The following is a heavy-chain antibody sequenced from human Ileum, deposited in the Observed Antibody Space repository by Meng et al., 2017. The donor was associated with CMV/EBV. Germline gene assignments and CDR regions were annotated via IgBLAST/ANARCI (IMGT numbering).Heavy chain of an antibody. CDR2: IQYDGSNQ. CDR1: GFTFSSYG. D-gene: IGHD5-12*01. J-gene: IGHJ4*02. CDR3: ASTSGYSGYVYAGFDY. Sequence: GESLKISCAASGFTFSSYGMHWARQAPGKGLQWVAFIQYDGSNQYYAYSVKRLFTLSRDNSNNTQYLQMHSLTVEGTAVYYCASTSGYSGYVYAGFDYWGQGTLVTVSS. V-gene: IGHV3-30*02.